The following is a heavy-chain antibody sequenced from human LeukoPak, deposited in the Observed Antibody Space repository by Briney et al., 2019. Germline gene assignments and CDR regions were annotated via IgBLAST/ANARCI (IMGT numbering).Heavy chain of an antibody. J-gene: IGHJ4*02. Sequence: SETLSLTCTVSGASISGYYWSWIRQPPGKGLEWIGYMHSTGSSNPTPYLKSRVNMSVDASKNQLYLKLTSVTAADTAVYYCARYHCPTDICDGFDYWGLGTLVTVST. CDR3: ARYHCPTDICDGFDY. D-gene: IGHD2-8*01. CDR2: MHSTGSS. CDR1: GASISGYY. V-gene: IGHV4-59*01.